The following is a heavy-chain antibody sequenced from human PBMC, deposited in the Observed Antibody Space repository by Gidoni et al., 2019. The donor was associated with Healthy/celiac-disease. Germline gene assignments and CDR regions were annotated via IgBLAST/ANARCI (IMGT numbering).Heavy chain of an antibody. CDR1: GGSISSGSYY. CDR2: IYTSGST. CDR3: ARGKAAAVIY. V-gene: IGHV4-61*02. D-gene: IGHD6-13*01. Sequence: QVQLQESGPGLVKPSQTLSLTCTVSGGSISSGSYYWSWIRQPAGKGLEWIGRIYTSGSTNYNPSLKSRGTISVDTSKNQFSLKLSSVTAADTAVYYCARGKAAAVIYWGQGTLVTVSS. J-gene: IGHJ4*02.